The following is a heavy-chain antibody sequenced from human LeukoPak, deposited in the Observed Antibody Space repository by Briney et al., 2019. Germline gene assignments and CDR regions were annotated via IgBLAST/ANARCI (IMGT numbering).Heavy chain of an antibody. D-gene: IGHD2-15*01. V-gene: IGHV3-74*01. CDR2: INSDGSST. Sequence: PGGSLRLSCAASGFTFSRYWMLCVRPAPGKGLVWVSRINSDGSSTSYADSVKGRFTISRDNAKHTLYLQMNSLRGQDTAVYWCVRYCSGGSCHYDAFDILGQGTKVTVSS. J-gene: IGHJ3*02. CDR1: GFTFSRYW. CDR3: VRYCSGGSCHYDAFDI.